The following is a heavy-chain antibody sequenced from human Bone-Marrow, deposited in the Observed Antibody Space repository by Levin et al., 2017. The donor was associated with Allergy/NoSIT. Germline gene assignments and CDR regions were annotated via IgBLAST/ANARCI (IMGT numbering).Heavy chain of an antibody. Sequence: LSQTLSLTCTVSGDSINNTNHYWSWIRQPAGKGLEWIGRMFAGGAATYNRSLRSRVTISIDTSKNQFSLKLTSVTAAGTAVYYCARDETFNSWHTGWFDPWGQGTLVTVSS. V-gene: IGHV4-61*02. D-gene: IGHD6-13*01. CDR3: ARDETFNSWHTGWFDP. CDR1: GDSINNTNHY. J-gene: IGHJ5*02. CDR2: MFAGGAA.